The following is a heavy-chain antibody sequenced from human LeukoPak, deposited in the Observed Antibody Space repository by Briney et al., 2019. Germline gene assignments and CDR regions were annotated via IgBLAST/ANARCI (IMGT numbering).Heavy chain of an antibody. D-gene: IGHD5-12*01. CDR1: DGSVSSYY. CDR3: ASLRGYSGYDPFDY. CDR2: IYYSGST. Sequence: PSETLSLTCTVSDGSVSSYYWTWIRQPPGKGLEWLGYIYYSGSTNYNPSLKSRVTISVDTSKNQFSLKLSSVTAADTAVYYCASLRGYSGYDPFDYWGQGALVTVSS. V-gene: IGHV4-59*08. J-gene: IGHJ4*02.